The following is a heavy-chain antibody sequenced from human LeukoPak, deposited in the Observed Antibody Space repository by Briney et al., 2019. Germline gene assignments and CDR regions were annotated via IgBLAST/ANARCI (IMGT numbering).Heavy chain of an antibody. CDR2: INYSGST. CDR1: GGSISSSSYY. CDR3: ARHRSSSGAYMDYFDY. J-gene: IGHJ4*02. Sequence: SETLSLTCTVSGGSISSSSYYWGWLRQPPGKGLEWIGSINYSGSTYYNPSLKSRVTISVDTSKNQFSLKLSSVTAADTAVYYCARHRSSSGAYMDYFDYWGQGTLVTVSS. D-gene: IGHD6-6*01. V-gene: IGHV4-39*01.